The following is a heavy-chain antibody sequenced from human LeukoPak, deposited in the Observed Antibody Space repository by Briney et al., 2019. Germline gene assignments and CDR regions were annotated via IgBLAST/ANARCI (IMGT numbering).Heavy chain of an antibody. J-gene: IGHJ4*02. V-gene: IGHV3-53*01. CDR1: GFTVSSNY. D-gene: IGHD1-1*01. CDR2: IYSGGST. CDR3: ARGGAYNGWHRFDY. Sequence: GGSLRLSCAASGFTVSSNYMSWVRQAPGKGLEWVSLIYSGGSTYYADSVKGRFTISRDNSKNTLYLQMNSLRAEDTAVYYCARGGAYNGWHRFDYWGQGTLVTVSS.